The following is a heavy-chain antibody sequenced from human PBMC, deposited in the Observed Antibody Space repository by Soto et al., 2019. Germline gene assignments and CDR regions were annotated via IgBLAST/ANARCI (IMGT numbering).Heavy chain of an antibody. J-gene: IGHJ3*02. Sequence: ASVKVSCKASGGTFSSYAISWVRQAPGKGLEWMGGFDPEDGETIYAQKFQGRVTMTEDTSTDTAYMELSSLRSEDTAVYYCANVHSIAVAGTGAFDIWGQGTMVTVSS. CDR2: FDPEDGET. CDR1: GGTFSSYA. V-gene: IGHV1-24*01. CDR3: ANVHSIAVAGTGAFDI. D-gene: IGHD6-19*01.